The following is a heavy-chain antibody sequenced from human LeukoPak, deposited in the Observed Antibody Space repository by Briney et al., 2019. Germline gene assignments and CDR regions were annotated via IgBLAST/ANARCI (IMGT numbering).Heavy chain of an antibody. CDR1: GFTFSSYA. V-gene: IGHV3-30*04. CDR3: ARGKQWLVLDYYYGMDV. D-gene: IGHD6-19*01. J-gene: IGHJ6*04. CDR2: ISYDGSNK. Sequence: GGSLRLSCAASGFTFSSYAMHWVRQAPGKGLEWVAVISYDGSNKYYADSVKGRFTISRDNSKNTLYLQMNSLRAEHTAVYYCARGKQWLVLDYYYGMDVWGKGTTVTVSS.